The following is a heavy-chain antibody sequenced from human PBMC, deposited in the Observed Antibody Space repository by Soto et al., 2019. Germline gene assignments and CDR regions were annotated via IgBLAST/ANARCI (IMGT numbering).Heavy chain of an antibody. CDR1: GGSISSATYY. CDR2: IYYTGIT. D-gene: IGHD6-25*01. Sequence: SETLSLTCTVSGGSISSATYYWGWIRQPPGKGLEWIGSIYYTGITYYNPSLKSRVTVSVDTSKIQFSLKLNSVTAADTAVYYCARHEVAALQFDYWGQGTLVTVSS. J-gene: IGHJ4*02. V-gene: IGHV4-39*01. CDR3: ARHEVAALQFDY.